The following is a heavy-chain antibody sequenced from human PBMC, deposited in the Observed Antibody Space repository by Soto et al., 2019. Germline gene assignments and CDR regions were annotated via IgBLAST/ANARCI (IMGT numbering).Heavy chain of an antibody. V-gene: IGHV3-23*01. Sequence: EVQLLESGGGLVQPGGSLRLSCAASEFTFSSYAMTWVRQAPGKGLEWVASITDSGGSTYYADSVKGRLTISRDNAENTVHLQMNGLRAEDTAIYYCVKDWSGDKCACMDVWGQGTTVTVSS. CDR2: ITDSGGST. CDR3: VKDWSGDKCACMDV. CDR1: EFTFSSYA. D-gene: IGHD3-3*01. J-gene: IGHJ6*02.